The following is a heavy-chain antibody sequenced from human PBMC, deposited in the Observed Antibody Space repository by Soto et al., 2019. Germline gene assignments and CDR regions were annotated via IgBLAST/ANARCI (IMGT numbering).Heavy chain of an antibody. Sequence: GGSLRLSCAASGFTFSSYAMSWVRRAPGKGLEWVSAISGGGGYSYYADSVKGRFTISRDNSKNTLYLQMNSLRAEDTAVYYCASRSSGWYFDYWGQGTLVTVSS. V-gene: IGHV3-23*01. J-gene: IGHJ4*02. CDR3: ASRSSGWYFDY. CDR1: GFTFSSYA. D-gene: IGHD6-19*01. CDR2: ISGGGGYS.